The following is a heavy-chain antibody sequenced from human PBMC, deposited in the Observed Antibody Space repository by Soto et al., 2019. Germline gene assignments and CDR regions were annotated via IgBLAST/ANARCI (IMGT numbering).Heavy chain of an antibody. J-gene: IGHJ4*02. CDR1: GGSISSGGYY. CDR3: ARGTMVRGVIITPSFYYFDC. Sequence: SETLSLTCTVSGGSISSGGYYWSWIRQHPGKGLEWIGYIYYSGSTYYNPSLKSRVTISVDTSKNQFSLKLSSVTAADTAVYYCARGTMVRGVIITPSFYYFDCWGQGTLVTVSS. D-gene: IGHD3-10*01. CDR2: IYYSGST. V-gene: IGHV4-31*03.